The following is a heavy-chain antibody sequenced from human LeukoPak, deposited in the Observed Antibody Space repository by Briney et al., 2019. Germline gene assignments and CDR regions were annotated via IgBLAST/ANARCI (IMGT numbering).Heavy chain of an antibody. CDR1: GFTFIDDY. Sequence: GGSLRLSCAASGFTFIDDYMSWSRQAPGMGLPWFSYISSSSSYTNYADSVKGRFTISRDNAKNSLYLQMNSLRAEDTAVYYCARSAVAGTGFDYWGQGTLVTVSS. CDR2: ISSSSSYT. J-gene: IGHJ4*02. CDR3: ARSAVAGTGFDY. V-gene: IGHV3-11*06. D-gene: IGHD6-19*01.